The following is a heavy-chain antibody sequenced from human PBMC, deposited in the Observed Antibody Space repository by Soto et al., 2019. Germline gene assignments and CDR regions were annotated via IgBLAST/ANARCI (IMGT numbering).Heavy chain of an antibody. Sequence: SETLSLTCTVSGGSISSYYWSWIRQPPGKGLEWIGYIYYSGSTDYNPSLKSRVTISVDTSKNQFSLKLSSVTAADTAVYYCARDRNRFDPWGQGTLVTVSS. CDR2: IYYSGST. J-gene: IGHJ5*02. CDR1: GGSISSYY. V-gene: IGHV4-59*01. CDR3: ARDRNRFDP.